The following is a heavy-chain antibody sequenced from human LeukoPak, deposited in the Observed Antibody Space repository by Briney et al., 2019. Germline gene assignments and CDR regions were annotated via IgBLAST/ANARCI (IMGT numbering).Heavy chain of an antibody. J-gene: IGHJ2*01. Sequence: SQTLSLTCTVSGGSISSGSYYWSWIRQPAGKGLEWIGRIYTSGSTNYNPSLKSRVTISVDTSKNQFSLKLSSVTAADTALYYCARVADRGVIGFFDLWGRDTLVTVSS. CDR2: IYTSGST. CDR1: GGSISSGSYY. CDR3: ARVADRGVIGFFDL. D-gene: IGHD3-16*02. V-gene: IGHV4-61*02.